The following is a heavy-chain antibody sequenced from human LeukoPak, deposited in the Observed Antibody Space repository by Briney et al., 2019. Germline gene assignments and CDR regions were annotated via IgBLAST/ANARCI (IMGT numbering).Heavy chain of an antibody. CDR1: GHSFTSYW. J-gene: IGHJ4*02. CDR3: ARTSWFGVDY. D-gene: IGHD3-10*01. CDR2: IDPSDSYT. V-gene: IGHV5-10-1*01. Sequence: PGESLKISCKGSGHSFTSYWISWVRQMPGKGLEWMGRIDPSDSYTNYSPSFQGHVTISADKSISTAYLRWSSLTASDTAMYYCARTSWFGVDYWGQGTLVTVSS.